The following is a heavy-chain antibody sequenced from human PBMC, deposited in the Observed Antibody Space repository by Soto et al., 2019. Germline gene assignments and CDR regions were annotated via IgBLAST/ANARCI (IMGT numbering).Heavy chain of an antibody. V-gene: IGHV1-69*01. J-gene: IGHJ4*02. CDR1: GGTFSSYA. Sequence: QVQLVQSGAEVKKPGSSVKVSCKASGGTFSSYAISWVRQAPGQGLEWMGGIIPIFGTATYAQKFQGRVTITADEATSTAYMELSSLRSEDTAVYYCAGRGYSGYLYYWGQGTLVTVSS. CDR2: IIPIFGTA. D-gene: IGHD5-12*01. CDR3: AGRGYSGYLYY.